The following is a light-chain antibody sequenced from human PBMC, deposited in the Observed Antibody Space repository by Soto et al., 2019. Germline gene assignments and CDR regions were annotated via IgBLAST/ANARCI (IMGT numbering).Light chain of an antibody. V-gene: IGKV3-20*01. CDR1: QTVTSY. CDR2: GAS. J-gene: IGKJ1*01. Sequence: EIVLTQSPGTLSLSPGETATLSCRASQTVTSYFAWYQQKPGQAPRLLIYGASIRATGIPDRFSGSGSGTDFTLTISGLEPEDFAVYYCQQYGYSPRTFDQGTKVEIK. CDR3: QQYGYSPRT.